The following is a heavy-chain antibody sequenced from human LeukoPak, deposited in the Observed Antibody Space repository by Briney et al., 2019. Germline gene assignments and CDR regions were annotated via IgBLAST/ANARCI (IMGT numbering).Heavy chain of an antibody. CDR1: GGSISSSSYY. D-gene: IGHD1/OR15-1a*01. CDR3: ARDGGTRLGFDP. CDR2: IYYSGST. V-gene: IGHV4-39*07. J-gene: IGHJ5*02. Sequence: PSETLSLTCTVSGGSISSSSYYWGWIRQPPGKGLEWIGSIYYSGSTYYNPSLKSRVSMSIDLSKNQFSLRLSSVTAADTGVYYCARDGGTRLGFDPWGQGTLVTVSS.